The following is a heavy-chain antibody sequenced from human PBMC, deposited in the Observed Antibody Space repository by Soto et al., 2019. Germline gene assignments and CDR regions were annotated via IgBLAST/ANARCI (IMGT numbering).Heavy chain of an antibody. D-gene: IGHD2-21*02. CDR2: ISSSGSDA. CDR1: GFIFDDYY. V-gene: IGHV3-11*06. J-gene: IGHJ4*02. Sequence: GGSLRLSCVASGFIFDDYYMNWIRQTPGKGLEWVSYISSSGSDANSADSVKGRFTISRDNAENSLYLQMDNLRDEDTALYYCARQVYTVVTPMDFWGQGTLVTVSS. CDR3: ARQVYTVVTPMDF.